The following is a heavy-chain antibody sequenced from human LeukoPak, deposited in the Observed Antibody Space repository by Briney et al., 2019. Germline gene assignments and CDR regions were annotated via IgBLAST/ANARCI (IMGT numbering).Heavy chain of an antibody. CDR3: AREGDAYYLDF. CDR2: IWHDGSNK. Sequence: PGGSLRLSCAASGXRFSTSVVHWVRQAPGKGLEWVAVIWHDGSNKHYADSVQGRFTISRDNSKNTLYLQMNDLRGEDTAVYYCAREGDAYYLDFWGQGTLVTVSS. CDR1: GXRFSTSV. V-gene: IGHV3-33*01. D-gene: IGHD3-16*01. J-gene: IGHJ4*02.